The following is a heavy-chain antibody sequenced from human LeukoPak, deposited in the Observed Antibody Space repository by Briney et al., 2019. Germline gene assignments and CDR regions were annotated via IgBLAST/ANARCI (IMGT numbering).Heavy chain of an antibody. D-gene: IGHD3-3*01. CDR1: GFSFYNYA. V-gene: IGHV3-23*01. J-gene: IGHJ6*02. Sequence: GGSLRLSCAASGFSFYNYAMSWDRQTPGKGMEWVSAIGGNGSDTFYTDSVEGRFTISRDNSKSTLYLQMNSLRAEDTAVYHCAKTLRDLEWLTGELDVWGQGTAVTVSS. CDR2: IGGNGSDT. CDR3: AKTLRDLEWLTGELDV.